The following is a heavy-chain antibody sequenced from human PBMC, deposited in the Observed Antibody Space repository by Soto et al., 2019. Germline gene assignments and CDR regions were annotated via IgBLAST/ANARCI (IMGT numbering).Heavy chain of an antibody. J-gene: IGHJ4*02. V-gene: IGHV3-30*18. CDR1: GFTFSSYG. CDR3: AQEGTTWVDY. Sequence: QVQLVESGGGVVQPGTSLRLSCAASGFTFSSYGMHWVRQAPGKGLEWLAIISYDGSNKYYADSVKGRFTISRDNSKNTLYLQMNSLRAEDTAVYYCAQEGTTWVDYWGQGTLVTVSS. CDR2: ISYDGSNK. D-gene: IGHD4-17*01.